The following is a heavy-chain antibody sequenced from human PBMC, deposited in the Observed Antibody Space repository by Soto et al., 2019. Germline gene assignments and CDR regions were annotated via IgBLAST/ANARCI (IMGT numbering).Heavy chain of an antibody. V-gene: IGHV3-23*01. CDR3: AKVFQYYYYGMDV. CDR1: GFTFSSSA. Sequence: GGSLRLSCAASGFTFSSSAMSWVRQAPGKGLEWVSAISASGASTYYAGSVKGRFTISRDNSKNTLYLQMNTLRAEDTALYYCAKVFQYYYYGMDVWGQGTTVTVSS. J-gene: IGHJ6*02. CDR2: ISASGAST.